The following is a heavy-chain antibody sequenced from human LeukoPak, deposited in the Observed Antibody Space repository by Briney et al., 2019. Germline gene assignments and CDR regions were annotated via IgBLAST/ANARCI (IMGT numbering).Heavy chain of an antibody. V-gene: IGHV1-69*13. D-gene: IGHD2-15*01. CDR3: ARARRTVAATGYFDY. CDR2: IIPIFGTA. Sequence: ASVQVSCQASGGTFSSYAISWVRQAPGQGLEWMGGIIPIFGTANYAQKFQGRVTITADESTSTAYMELSSLRSEDTAVYYCARARRTVAATGYFDYWGQGTLVTVSS. CDR1: GGTFSSYA. J-gene: IGHJ4*02.